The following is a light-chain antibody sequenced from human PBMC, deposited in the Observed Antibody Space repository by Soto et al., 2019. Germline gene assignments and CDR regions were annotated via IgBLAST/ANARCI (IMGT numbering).Light chain of an antibody. V-gene: IGKV1-5*03. Sequence: DIQVTQSPSTLSASVGDRVTITCRASQSISSWLAWYQQKPGKAPNLLIYKASSLESGVPSRFSGSGSGTEFTLTISSLQPDDFATYYCQHYNSYSEAFGQGTKVDI. CDR3: QHYNSYSEA. J-gene: IGKJ1*01. CDR1: QSISSW. CDR2: KAS.